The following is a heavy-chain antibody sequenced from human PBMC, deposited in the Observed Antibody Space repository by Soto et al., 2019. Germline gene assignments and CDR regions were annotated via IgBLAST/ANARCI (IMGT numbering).Heavy chain of an antibody. CDR1: GFTFSTYW. J-gene: IGHJ4*02. Sequence: VQLVESGGGLVQPVGSLRLSCAASGFTFSTYWMTWVRRPPGKGLEWVANLDQDGSESYYVDSVRGRFTISRDNAKTSLYLQMNSLRAEDTAVYYCVCGGNFFVYWGQGTLVTVSP. CDR3: VCGGNFFVY. D-gene: IGHD3-16*01. V-gene: IGHV3-7*01. CDR2: LDQDGSES.